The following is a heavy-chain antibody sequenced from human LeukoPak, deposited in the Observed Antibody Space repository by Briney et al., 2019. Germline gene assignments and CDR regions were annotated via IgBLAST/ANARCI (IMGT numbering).Heavy chain of an antibody. CDR3: AKGFGLDH. D-gene: IGHD3-16*01. CDR1: LFTFLNGW. V-gene: IGHV3-7*03. CDR2: IDQDGSDK. Sequence: GGALRLSCVASLFTFLNGWMSGVRQAPGKGLEWVANIDQDGSDKNYVVSVGGRFTIPRDNAKNSVYLQMNSLRVEDTAVYYCAKGFGLDHWGQGTLVTVSS. J-gene: IGHJ1*01.